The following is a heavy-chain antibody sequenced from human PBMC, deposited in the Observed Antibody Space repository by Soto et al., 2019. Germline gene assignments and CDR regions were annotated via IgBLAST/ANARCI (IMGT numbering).Heavy chain of an antibody. J-gene: IGHJ6*02. D-gene: IGHD3-9*01. CDR1: GGTFSSYA. V-gene: IGHV1-69*13. CDR3: ARDRTYYDGLTGSKPGYYYGMAV. Sequence: SVKVSCKASGGTFSSYAISWARQAPGQGLEWMGGIIPIFGTANYAQKFQGRVTITADESTSTAYMELSSLRSEDTAVYYCARDRTYYDGLTGSKPGYYYGMAVWGQGTTVTVSS. CDR2: IIPIFGTA.